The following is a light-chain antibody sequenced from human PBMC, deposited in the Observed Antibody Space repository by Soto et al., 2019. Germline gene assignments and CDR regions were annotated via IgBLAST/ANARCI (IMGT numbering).Light chain of an antibody. J-gene: IGKJ5*01. CDR1: QGLNND. CDR2: DAS. CDR3: QQYHTSSIT. Sequence: DIQMTQSPSTLSASVGDRVTITCRASQGLNNDLAWYQQKPGKAPNLLIYDASTLERGGPSRFSGTGSGTEFTLTISRLQPDDFASYYCQQYHTSSITFGQGTRLEMK. V-gene: IGKV1-5*01.